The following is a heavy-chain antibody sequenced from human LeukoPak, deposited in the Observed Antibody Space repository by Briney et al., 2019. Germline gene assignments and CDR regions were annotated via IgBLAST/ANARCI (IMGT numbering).Heavy chain of an antibody. CDR2: MNPNSGNT. V-gene: IGHV1-8*03. D-gene: IGHD3-3*01. CDR1: GYTFSNYN. CDR3: ARGYPDFWSDYFGCMDV. J-gene: IGHJ6*04. Sequence: GASVKVSCKASGYTFSNYNINWVRQATGQGLEWMGWMNPNSGNTGYAEKFRGRVTITRNTSISTAYMVLSSLRSEDTAVYYCARGYPDFWSDYFGCMDVWGKGPPVTVSS.